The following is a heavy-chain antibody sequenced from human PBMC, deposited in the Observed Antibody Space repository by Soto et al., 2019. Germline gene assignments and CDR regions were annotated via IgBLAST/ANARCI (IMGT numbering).Heavy chain of an antibody. J-gene: IGHJ6*02. D-gene: IGHD1-20*01. CDR2: IYWNDDK. Sequence: SGPTLVNPTQTLTLTCTFSGFSLSTSGVGVGWIRQPPGKALEWLALIYWNDDKRYSPSLKSRLTITKDTSKNQVVLTMTNMDPVDTATYYCAQYNWNYYYYGMDVWGQGTTVTVSS. CDR3: AQYNWNYYYYGMDV. V-gene: IGHV2-5*01. CDR1: GFSLSTSGVG.